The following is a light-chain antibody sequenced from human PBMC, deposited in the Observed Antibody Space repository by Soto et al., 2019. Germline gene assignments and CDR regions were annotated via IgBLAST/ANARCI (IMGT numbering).Light chain of an antibody. V-gene: IGKV1-5*03. J-gene: IGKJ1*01. CDR1: QSISSW. CDR2: KAS. Sequence: DIQMTQSPYTLSASVGDRVTITCRASQSISSWLAWYQQKPGKAPKLLIYKASNVESGVPSRFSGSGSGTEFTLTISSLQPDDFATYYCQQYNTYSWTFGQGTKVDIK. CDR3: QQYNTYSWT.